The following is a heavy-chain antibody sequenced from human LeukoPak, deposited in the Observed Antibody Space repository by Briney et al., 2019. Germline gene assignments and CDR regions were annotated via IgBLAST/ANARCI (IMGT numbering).Heavy chain of an antibody. CDR1: GYTFSTHG. V-gene: IGHV3-33*01. J-gene: IGHJ5*02. D-gene: IGHD3-16*01. CDR2: IWFDGSKE. CDR3: ARVWGQTGNADH. Sequence: GGSLRLSCAASGYTFSTHGIHWVRQAPGKGLEWVAVIWFDGSKEYYADSVKGRFTVSKDNSNNMAYLQMDSLRVEETALYYCARVWGQTGNADHWGQGTLVTVSS.